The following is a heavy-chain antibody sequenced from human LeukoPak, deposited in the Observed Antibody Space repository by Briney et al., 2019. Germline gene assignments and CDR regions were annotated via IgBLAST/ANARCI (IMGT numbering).Heavy chain of an antibody. CDR1: GITFSSYG. CDR2: IWDDGSNI. Sequence: PGGSLRLSCAASGITFSSYGMHWVRQPPGKGLEWLAVIWDDGSNIYYADPAKGRFAISRDNSKNTMYLQINSLRAEDTAVYYCARARNDYDTSSFSALDYWGQGTLVTVSS. D-gene: IGHD3-22*01. CDR3: ARARNDYDTSSFSALDY. J-gene: IGHJ4*02. V-gene: IGHV3-33*01.